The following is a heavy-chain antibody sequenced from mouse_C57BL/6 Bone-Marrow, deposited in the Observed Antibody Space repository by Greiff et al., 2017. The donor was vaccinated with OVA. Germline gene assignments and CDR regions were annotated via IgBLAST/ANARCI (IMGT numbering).Heavy chain of an antibody. CDR3: ARWGTTVVAKYWYFDV. CDR2: IYPGSGST. Sequence: QVQLQQPGAELVKPGASVQMSCQASCYTFTSYWITWVKQRPGQGLEWIGDIYPGSGSTNYNEKFKSKATLTVDTSSSTAYMQLSSLTSEDSAVYYCARWGTTVVAKYWYFDVWGTGTTGTVSS. J-gene: IGHJ1*03. CDR1: CYTFTSYW. D-gene: IGHD1-1*01. V-gene: IGHV1-55*01.